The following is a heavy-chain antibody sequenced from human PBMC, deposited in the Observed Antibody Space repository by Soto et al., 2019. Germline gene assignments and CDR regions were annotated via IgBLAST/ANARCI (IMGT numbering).Heavy chain of an antibody. V-gene: IGHV1-2*02. CDR1: GYTFTGYY. J-gene: IGHJ6*02. CDR3: ARELAAAGTYYYYGMDV. CDR2: INPNSGGT. Sequence: VKVSCKASGYTFTGYYMHWVRQAPGQGLEWMGWINPNSGGTNYAQKFQGRVTMTRDTSISTAYMELSRLRSDDTAVYYCARELAAAGTYYYYGMDVWGQGTTVTVSS. D-gene: IGHD6-13*01.